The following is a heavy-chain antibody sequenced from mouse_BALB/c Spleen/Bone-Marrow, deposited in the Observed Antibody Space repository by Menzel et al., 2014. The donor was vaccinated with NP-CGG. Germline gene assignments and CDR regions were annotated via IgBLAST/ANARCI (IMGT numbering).Heavy chain of an antibody. CDR2: INPSSGYT. J-gene: IGHJ3*01. CDR1: GYTFTSYT. V-gene: IGHV1-4*01. CDR3: ARFFYDYDGPWFAY. Sequence: VKLMESGAELARPGASVKVSCKASGYTFTSYTMHWVKQRPGQGLEWIGYINPSSGYTNYNQKFKDKATLTADKSSSTAYMQLSSLTSEDSAVYYCARFFYDYDGPWFAYWGQGTLVTVSA. D-gene: IGHD2-4*01.